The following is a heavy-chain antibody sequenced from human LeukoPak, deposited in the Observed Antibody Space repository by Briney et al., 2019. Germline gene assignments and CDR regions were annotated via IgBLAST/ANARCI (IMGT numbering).Heavy chain of an antibody. J-gene: IGHJ6*03. CDR2: IYYSGST. V-gene: IGHV4-39*07. CDR3: ARGPYYYGSGSYNYYYYMDV. D-gene: IGHD3-10*01. CDR1: GGSISSGSYY. Sequence: SETLSLTCTVSGGSISSGSYYWGWIRQPPGKGLEWIGSIYYSGSTYYNPSLKSRVTISVDTSKNQFSLKLSSVTAADTAVYYCARGPYYYGSGSYNYYYYMDVWGKGTTVTVSS.